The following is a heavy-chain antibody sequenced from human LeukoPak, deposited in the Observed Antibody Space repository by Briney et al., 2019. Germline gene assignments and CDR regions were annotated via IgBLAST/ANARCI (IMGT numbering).Heavy chain of an antibody. J-gene: IGHJ4*02. Sequence: SETLSLTCGVSGGSFSSHYWTWIRQPPGKGLEWIGEINPRGSTNYNPSLESRVTVSADTSRNQFSLKLSSVTAADTAVYYCAREGGFYYDSSGHFDYWGQGTLVTVSS. CDR2: INPRGST. D-gene: IGHD3-22*01. CDR1: GGSFSSHY. V-gene: IGHV4-34*01. CDR3: AREGGFYYDSSGHFDY.